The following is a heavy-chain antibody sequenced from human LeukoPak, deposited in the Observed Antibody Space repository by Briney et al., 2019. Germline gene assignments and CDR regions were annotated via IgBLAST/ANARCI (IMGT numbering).Heavy chain of an antibody. D-gene: IGHD3-9*01. V-gene: IGHV3-74*01. Sequence: GGSLRLSCAASGFTFSSHWMHWVRQAPGKGLVWVSRINSDGSSTSYADSVKGRFTISRDNAKNTLYLQMNSLRAEDTAVYYCAAESQGFLTGYAYYYYYYMDVWGEGTTVTVSS. CDR1: GFTFSSHW. J-gene: IGHJ6*03. CDR2: INSDGSST. CDR3: AAESQGFLTGYAYYYYYYMDV.